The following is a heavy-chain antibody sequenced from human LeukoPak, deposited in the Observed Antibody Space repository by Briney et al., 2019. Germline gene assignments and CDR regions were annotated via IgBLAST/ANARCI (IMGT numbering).Heavy chain of an antibody. J-gene: IGHJ4*02. D-gene: IGHD3-3*01. Sequence: GGSLRLSCAASGFTVSSNYMSWVRQAPGKGLEWVSVIYSGGSTYYADSVKGRFTISRDNAKNSLYLQMNSLRAEDTAVYYCASINYDFWSGIDYWGQGTLVTVSS. CDR1: GFTVSSNY. CDR3: ASINYDFWSGIDY. CDR2: IYSGGST. V-gene: IGHV3-66*01.